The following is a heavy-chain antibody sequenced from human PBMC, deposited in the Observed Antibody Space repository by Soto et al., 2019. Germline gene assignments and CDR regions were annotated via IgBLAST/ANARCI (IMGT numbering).Heavy chain of an antibody. J-gene: IGHJ3*02. V-gene: IGHV4-31*03. Sequence: QVQLQESGPGLVKPSQTLSLTCTVSGGSISSGGYYWSWIRQHPGKGLEWIGYIYYSGSTYYNPSLKRRVTISVDTSKNQFALKLSSGTAADTAVYYWARVIDIVATGGNAVDIWGQGTMVTVSS. CDR1: GGSISSGGYY. CDR2: IYYSGST. CDR3: ARVIDIVATGGNAVDI. D-gene: IGHD5-12*01.